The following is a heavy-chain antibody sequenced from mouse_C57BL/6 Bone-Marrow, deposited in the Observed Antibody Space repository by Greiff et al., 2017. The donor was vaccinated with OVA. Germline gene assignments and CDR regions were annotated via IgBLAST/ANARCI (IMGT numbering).Heavy chain of an antibody. Sequence: EVQLQQSGPGMVKPSQSLSLTCTVTGYSITSGYDWHWIRHFPGNKLEWMGYISYSGSTNYNPSLKSRISITHDTSKNHFFLKLNSVTTEDTATYYGARGGGGSYAMDYWGQGTSVTVSS. CDR1: GYSITSGYD. J-gene: IGHJ4*01. CDR3: ARGGGGSYAMDY. CDR2: ISYSGST. V-gene: IGHV3-1*01.